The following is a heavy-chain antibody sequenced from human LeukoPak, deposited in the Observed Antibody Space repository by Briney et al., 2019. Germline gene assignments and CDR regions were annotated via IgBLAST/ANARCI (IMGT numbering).Heavy chain of an antibody. CDR3: ARLTYYDFWSGYQEDV. CDR1: GFTFSSYS. J-gene: IGHJ6*04. Sequence: PGGSLTLSCAASGFTFSSYSMNWLRQAPGKGLEWVSSISSSSSYIYYADSVKGRFTISRDNAKNSLYLQMNSLRAEDTAVYYCARLTYYDFWSGYQEDVWGKGATVAVSS. D-gene: IGHD3-3*01. CDR2: ISSSSSYI. V-gene: IGHV3-21*01.